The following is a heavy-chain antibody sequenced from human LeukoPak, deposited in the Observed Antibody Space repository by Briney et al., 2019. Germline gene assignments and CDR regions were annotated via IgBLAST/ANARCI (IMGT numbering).Heavy chain of an antibody. CDR2: IYYSGST. CDR1: GGSISSYY. J-gene: IGHJ4*02. CDR3: ARHAGSGWPYYFDY. D-gene: IGHD6-19*01. Sequence: SETLSLTCTVSGGSISSYYWSWIRQPPGKGLEWIGYIYYSGSTNYNPSLKSRVTISVDTSKNQFSLKLSSVAAADTAVYYCARHAGSGWPYYFDYWGQGTLVTVSS. V-gene: IGHV4-59*08.